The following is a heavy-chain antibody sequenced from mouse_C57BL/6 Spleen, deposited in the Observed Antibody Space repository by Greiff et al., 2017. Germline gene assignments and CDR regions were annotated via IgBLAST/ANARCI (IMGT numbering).Heavy chain of an antibody. V-gene: IGHV5-9-1*02. CDR3: TREDLLYGFDY. D-gene: IGHD2-1*01. Sequence: EVQVVESGAGLVKPGGSLKLSCAASGFTFSSYAMSWVRQTPEKRLEWVAYISRGGDYIYYAETVKGRFTFSRDNARNTLYLQMSSRKSEDTAMYYCTREDLLYGFDYWGQGTTLTVSS. CDR1: GFTFSSYA. J-gene: IGHJ2*01. CDR2: ISRGGDYI.